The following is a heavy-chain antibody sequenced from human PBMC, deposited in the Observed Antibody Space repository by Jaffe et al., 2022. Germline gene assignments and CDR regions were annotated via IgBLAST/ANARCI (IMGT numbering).Heavy chain of an antibody. CDR3: ARDQGGDDAWSGYFS. V-gene: IGHV3-11*01. J-gene: IGHJ5*02. Sequence: QVQLEESGGGLVKPGGSLRLSCAASGFTFGTHYMSWIRQAPGKGLEWVSSITSSGGTIYYADSVKGRFTISRDNVNNSLYLQMNSLRVEDTAVYYCARDQGGDDAWSGYFSWGRGTLVTVSS. CDR1: GFTFGTHY. CDR2: ITSSGGTI. D-gene: IGHD3-3*01.